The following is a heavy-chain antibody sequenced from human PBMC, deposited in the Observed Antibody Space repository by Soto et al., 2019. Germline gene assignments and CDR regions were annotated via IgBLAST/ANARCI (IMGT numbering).Heavy chain of an antibody. CDR2: VYPGDSDT. CDR3: TRRAGYIDY. V-gene: IGHV5-51*01. J-gene: IGHJ4*02. D-gene: IGHD6-13*01. CDR1: GYSLSSYW. Sequence: GESLKISCTASGYSLSSYWIGWVRQTPGKGLEWMGIVYPGDSDTRYSPSFRGQVTISVDNSIRTAYLQWSSLKASDTAIYYCTRRAGYIDYWGQGTLVTVSS.